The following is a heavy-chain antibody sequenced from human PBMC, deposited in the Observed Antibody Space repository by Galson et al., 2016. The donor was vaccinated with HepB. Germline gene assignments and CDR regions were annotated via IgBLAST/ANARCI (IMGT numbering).Heavy chain of an antibody. CDR3: AREGNPSFNHQSNIGALDY. CDR1: GYTFTRNY. V-gene: IGHV1-46*01. J-gene: IGHJ4*02. D-gene: IGHD1-14*01. CDR2: INPRGGST. Sequence: SVKVSCKASGYTFTRNYMHWVRQAPGQGLEWMGVINPRGGSTTYSHKFQGRVTMTGDTSTSTVYMELSSLRSEDTAFYYCAREGNPSFNHQSNIGALDYWGQGTLVTVTS.